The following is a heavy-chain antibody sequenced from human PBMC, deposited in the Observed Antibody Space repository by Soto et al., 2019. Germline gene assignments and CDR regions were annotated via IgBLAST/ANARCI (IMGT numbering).Heavy chain of an antibody. Sequence: QVQLQQWGAGLLKPSETLSLTCAVYGGSFNDYYSTWLRPSPGQGLEGIGEINHSGSTNYTPSLKSRVTISIDTSRNEFSLNLSSVTAADTAVYYCARRSSYYYYFAMDVWGQGTTVTVSS. CDR3: ARRSSYYYYFAMDV. J-gene: IGHJ6*02. CDR2: INHSGST. V-gene: IGHV4-34*01. D-gene: IGHD2-2*01. CDR1: GGSFNDYY.